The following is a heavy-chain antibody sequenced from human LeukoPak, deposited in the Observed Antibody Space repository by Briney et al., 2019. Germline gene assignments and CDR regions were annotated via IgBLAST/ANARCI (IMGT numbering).Heavy chain of an antibody. CDR1: GSSFRSGHY. CDR3: ARTVVTATIDGFQI. CDR2: LHETGYA. V-gene: IGHV4-38-2*02. Sequence: SSETLSLTCSVSGSSFRSGHYWGWIRQSSGEGLEGICNLHETGYANYNPSLRSRVHISVDPSKSQFSLRLTSVTAADKAVYYCARTVVTATIDGFQIWGQGTMVTVSS. J-gene: IGHJ3*02. D-gene: IGHD2-21*02.